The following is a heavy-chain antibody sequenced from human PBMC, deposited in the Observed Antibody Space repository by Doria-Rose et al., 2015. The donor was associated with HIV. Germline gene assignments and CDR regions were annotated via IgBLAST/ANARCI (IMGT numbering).Heavy chain of an antibody. D-gene: IGHD6-19*01. CDR3: ARLGLRGSGWYSDY. CDR1: GFTFSSFS. V-gene: IGHV3-21*01. CDR2: ISSTGSYI. Sequence: VQLVESGGGLVKPGGSLRLSCAASGFTFSSFSLSWFRQAPGKGLEWVSSISSTGSYIYYADSVKGRFTISRDQAKNSLYLQMNSLTAEDTAVFYCARLGLRGSGWYSDYWGQGTLVTVSS. J-gene: IGHJ4*02.